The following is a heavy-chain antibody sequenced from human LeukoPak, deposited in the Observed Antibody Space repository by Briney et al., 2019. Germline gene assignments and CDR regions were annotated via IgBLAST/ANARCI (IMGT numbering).Heavy chain of an antibody. CDR1: GGSFSGYY. CDR2: INHSGST. V-gene: IGHV4-34*01. Sequence: SETLSLTCAVYGGSFSGYYWSWIRQPPGKGLEWIGEINHSGSTNYNPSLKSQVTISVDTSKNQFSLKLSSVTAADTAVYYCARERYDFWSGYFREIDYWGQGTLVTVSS. CDR3: ARERYDFWSGYFREIDY. D-gene: IGHD3-3*01. J-gene: IGHJ4*02.